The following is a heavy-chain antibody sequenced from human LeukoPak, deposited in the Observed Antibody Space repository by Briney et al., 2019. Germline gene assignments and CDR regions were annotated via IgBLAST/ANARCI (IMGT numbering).Heavy chain of an antibody. V-gene: IGHV1-8*01. CDR3: ARGLVVPAAIGGYYYGMDV. CDR1: GYTFTSYD. D-gene: IGHD2-2*02. Sequence: ASVKVSCKASGYTFTSYDINWVRQATGQGLEWMGWMNPNSGNTGYAQKFQGRVTMTRNTSIGTAYMELSSLRSEDTAVYYCARGLVVPAAIGGYYYGMDVWGQGTTVTVSS. CDR2: MNPNSGNT. J-gene: IGHJ6*02.